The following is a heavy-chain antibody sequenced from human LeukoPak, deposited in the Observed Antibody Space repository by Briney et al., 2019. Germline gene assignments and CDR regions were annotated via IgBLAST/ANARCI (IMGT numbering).Heavy chain of an antibody. CDR3: ATVPLGYCSSTSCYTCNWFDP. J-gene: IGHJ5*02. CDR1: GFTFTSSA. V-gene: IGHV1-58*02. CDR2: IVVGSGNT. Sequence: SVKVSCKASGFTFTSSAMQWVRQARGQRLEWIGWIVVGSGNTNYAQKFQGRVTMTEDTSTDTAYMELSSLRSEDTAVYYCATVPLGYCSSTSCYTCNWFDPWGQGTLVTVSS. D-gene: IGHD2-2*02.